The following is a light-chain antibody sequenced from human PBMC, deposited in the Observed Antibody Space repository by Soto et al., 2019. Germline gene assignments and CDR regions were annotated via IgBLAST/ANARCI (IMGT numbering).Light chain of an antibody. Sequence: QSALTQPASVSGSPGQSITISCTGTSSDVGSYNLVSWYQQHPGKAPKLMVYEGSKRPSGVSNRFSGCKSGNTASLTISGLQAEDEADYYCCSYAGSSFYVFGTGTKVTVL. J-gene: IGLJ1*01. CDR2: EGS. V-gene: IGLV2-23*01. CDR1: SSDVGSYNL. CDR3: CSYAGSSFYV.